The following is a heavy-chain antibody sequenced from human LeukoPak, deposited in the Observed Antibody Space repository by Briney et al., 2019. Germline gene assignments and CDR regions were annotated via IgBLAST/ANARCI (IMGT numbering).Heavy chain of an antibody. CDR2: ISSDGSNT. Sequence: GGSLRLSCAASGFTFSSYGMHWVRQAPGKGLEWVAVISSDGSNTHYAVSVRGRFTISRDNSENTLYLQINTLRAEDTAVYYCAKQENGLDSWGQGTLVTVSS. CDR1: GFTFSSYG. V-gene: IGHV3-30*18. D-gene: IGHD1-1*01. CDR3: AKQENGLDS. J-gene: IGHJ4*02.